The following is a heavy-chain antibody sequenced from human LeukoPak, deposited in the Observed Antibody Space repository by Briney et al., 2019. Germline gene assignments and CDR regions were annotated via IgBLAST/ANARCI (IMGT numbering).Heavy chain of an antibody. J-gene: IGHJ4*02. CDR1: GGSINNTSYY. CDR2: VYYSGST. D-gene: IGHD2-21*01. V-gene: IGHV4-39*01. CDR3: ASYGDCNCFDY. Sequence: PSETLSLTCTVSGGSINNTSYYWGWIRQPPGKGLEWIGTVYYSGSTYYNPSLKSRLTTSVDTSKNQFSLKLTSVTAADTAVYFCASYGDCNCFDYWGQGTLVTVSS.